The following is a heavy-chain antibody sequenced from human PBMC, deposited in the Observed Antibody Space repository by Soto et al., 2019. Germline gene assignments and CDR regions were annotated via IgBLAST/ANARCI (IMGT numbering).Heavy chain of an antibody. CDR3: AKDTDILAGYFDY. CDR2: FSSGGRT. Sequence: EVQLLESGGGLVQPGGSLRLSCAASGFSFSSHAMSWVRQAPGKGLEWVSAFSSGGRTYYADSVKGRFTISRDYSKNTLNLQMNSLTVEDTAVYYGAKDTDILAGYFDYWGQGTLVTVSS. J-gene: IGHJ4*02. D-gene: IGHD2-15*01. V-gene: IGHV3-23*01. CDR1: GFSFSSHA.